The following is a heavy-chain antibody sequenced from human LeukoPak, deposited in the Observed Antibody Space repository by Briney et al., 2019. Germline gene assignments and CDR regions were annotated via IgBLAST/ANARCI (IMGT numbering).Heavy chain of an antibody. CDR3: ARGLNDYGDYGEEDAFDI. CDR1: GFTVSSNY. Sequence: GSLRLSCAAPGFTVSSNYMSWVRQPPGKGLEWIGEINHSGSTNYNPSLKSRVTISVDTSKNQFSLKLSSVTAADTAVYYCARGLNDYGDYGEEDAFDIWGQGTMVTVSS. V-gene: IGHV4-34*01. CDR2: INHSGST. J-gene: IGHJ3*02. D-gene: IGHD4-17*01.